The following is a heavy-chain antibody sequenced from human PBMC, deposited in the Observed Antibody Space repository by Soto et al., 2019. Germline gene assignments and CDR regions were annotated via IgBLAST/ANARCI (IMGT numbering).Heavy chain of an antibody. CDR1: GFTFTSSA. J-gene: IGHJ6*03. CDR3: TAGSSYYYYYMDV. V-gene: IGHV1-58*02. Sequence: SVKVSCKASGFTFTSSAMQWVRQARGQRLEWIGWIVVGSGNTNYAQKFQERVTITRDMSTSTAYMELSSLRSEDTAVYYCTAGSSYYYYYMDVWGKGTTVTVSS. D-gene: IGHD6-6*01. CDR2: IVVGSGNT.